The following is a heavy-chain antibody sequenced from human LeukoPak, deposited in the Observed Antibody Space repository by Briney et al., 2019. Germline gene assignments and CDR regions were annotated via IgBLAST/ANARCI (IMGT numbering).Heavy chain of an antibody. D-gene: IGHD6-6*01. V-gene: IGHV3-23*01. CDR1: GFTFGNYA. J-gene: IGHJ4*02. CDR2: LSGRGDAP. Sequence: PGGSLRLSCAASGFTFGNYAMTWVRLAPGKGLEWVSTLSGRGDAPYYADSVKGRFTISRDNSKNTLYLHINSLRADETAVYYCATLIPTSSSRYFAYWGQGTLVTVSS. CDR3: ATLIPTSSSRYFAY.